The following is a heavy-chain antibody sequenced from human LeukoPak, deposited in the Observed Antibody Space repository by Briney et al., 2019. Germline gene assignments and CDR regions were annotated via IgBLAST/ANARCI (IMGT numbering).Heavy chain of an antibody. CDR2: FYHGGST. CDR1: GYSISTGYY. J-gene: IGHJ4*02. CDR3: ARGGRIAAAGTQFGY. V-gene: IGHV4-38-2*02. D-gene: IGHD6-13*01. Sequence: SETLSLTCTVSGYSISTGYYWDWIRQPPGKGLEWIGTFYHGGSTYYNPSLKSRVTISVDTSKNQFSLNLTSVTAADTAVYYCARGGRIAAAGTQFGYWGQGTLVTVSS.